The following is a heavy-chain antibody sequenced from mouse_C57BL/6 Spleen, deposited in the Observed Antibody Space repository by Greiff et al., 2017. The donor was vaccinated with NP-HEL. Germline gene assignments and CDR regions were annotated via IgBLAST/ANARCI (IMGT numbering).Heavy chain of an antibody. V-gene: IGHV1-54*01. J-gene: IGHJ1*03. CDR1: GYTFTSYW. CDR2: INPGSGGT. CDR3: ARCDGSFDWYFDV. D-gene: IGHD1-2*01. Sequence: QVQLQQPGAELVKPGASVKLSCKASGYTFTSYWMQWVKQRPGQGLEWIGVINPGSGGTNYNEKFKGKATLTADKSSSTAYMQLSSLTSEDSAVYFCARCDGSFDWYFDVWGTGTTVTVSS.